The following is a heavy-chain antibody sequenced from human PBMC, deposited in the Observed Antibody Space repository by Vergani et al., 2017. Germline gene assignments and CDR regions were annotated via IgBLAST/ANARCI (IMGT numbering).Heavy chain of an antibody. CDR1: GESFSGYY. J-gene: IGHJ4*02. Sequence: QVQLQQWGAGLLKPSETLSLTCAVYGESFSGYYWSWIRQPPGKGLEWIGEINHGGSTNYSPSLMSRVTISVDTSKNQFSLKLNSVTAADTAVYYCARLSLGSTSDYWGQGTLVTVSS. V-gene: IGHV4-34*01. CDR3: ARLSLGSTSDY. CDR2: INHGGST. D-gene: IGHD6-13*01.